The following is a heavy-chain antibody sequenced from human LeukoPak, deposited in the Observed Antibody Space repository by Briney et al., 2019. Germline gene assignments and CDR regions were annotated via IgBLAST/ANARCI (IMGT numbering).Heavy chain of an antibody. CDR2: INPNSGGT. V-gene: IGHV1-2*06. J-gene: IGHJ4*02. CDR1: GYTFTGYY. D-gene: IGHD3-22*01. Sequence: ALVKVSCKASGYTFTGYYIHWVRQAPGQGLEWMGRINPNSGGTNYAQKFQGRVTMTRDTSISTVYMELSRLRSDDTAVYYCARDTSYYYDSSGYSDYWGQGTLVTVSS. CDR3: ARDTSYYYDSSGYSDY.